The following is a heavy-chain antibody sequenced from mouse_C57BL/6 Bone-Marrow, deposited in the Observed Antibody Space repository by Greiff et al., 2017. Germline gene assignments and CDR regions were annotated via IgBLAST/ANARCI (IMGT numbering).Heavy chain of an antibody. CDR3: ARGEMVTTYYAMDY. J-gene: IGHJ4*01. CDR1: GYTFTSYW. D-gene: IGHD2-3*01. V-gene: IGHV1-72*01. Sequence: QVHVKQPGAELVKPGASVKLSCKASGYTFTSYWMHWVKQRPGRGLEWIGRIDPNSGGTKYNEKFKSKATLTVDKPSSTAYMQLSSLTSEDSAVYYGARGEMVTTYYAMDYWGQGTSVTVSS. CDR2: IDPNSGGT.